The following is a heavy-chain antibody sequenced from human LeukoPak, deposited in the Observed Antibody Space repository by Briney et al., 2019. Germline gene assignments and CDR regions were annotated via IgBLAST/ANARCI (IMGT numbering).Heavy chain of an antibody. D-gene: IGHD3-16*01. CDR3: ARVGQGAFDI. V-gene: IGHV4-59*01. J-gene: IGHJ3*02. CDR2: IYYSGNT. Sequence: SETLSLTRSVSGGSISTYYWSWIRQPPGKGLEWIGYIYYSGNTNNNPFLKSRLTISVDTSKNQFSLKLSSVTAADTAVYYCARVGQGAFDIWGQGRMVTVSS. CDR1: GGSISTYY.